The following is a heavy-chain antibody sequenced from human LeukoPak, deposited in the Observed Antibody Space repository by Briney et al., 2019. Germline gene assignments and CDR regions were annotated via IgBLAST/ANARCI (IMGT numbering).Heavy chain of an antibody. CDR3: ARDGAGTSGWFDP. V-gene: IGHV4-4*07. Sequence: PSETLSLTCTVSGGSISGYYWSWIRQPAGKGLEWIGRIYTSGNTNYNPSLRSRVTMSLDTSKSQFSLKLGSVTAADTAVYYCARDGAGTSGWFDPWGPGNLVTV. J-gene: IGHJ5*02. CDR2: IYTSGNT. D-gene: IGHD6-13*01. CDR1: GGSISGYY.